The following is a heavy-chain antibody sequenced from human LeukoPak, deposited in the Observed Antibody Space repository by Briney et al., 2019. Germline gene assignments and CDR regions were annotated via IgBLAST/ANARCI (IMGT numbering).Heavy chain of an antibody. V-gene: IGHV4-34*01. Sequence: SETLSLTCAVYGGSFSGYYWSWVRQPPGKGLEWIGEINHSGSTNYNPSLKSRVTISVDTSKNQFSLKLSSVTAADTAVYYCARRTVTTSDDAFDIWGQGTMVTVSS. D-gene: IGHD4-17*01. J-gene: IGHJ3*02. CDR1: GGSFSGYY. CDR2: INHSGST. CDR3: ARRTVTTSDDAFDI.